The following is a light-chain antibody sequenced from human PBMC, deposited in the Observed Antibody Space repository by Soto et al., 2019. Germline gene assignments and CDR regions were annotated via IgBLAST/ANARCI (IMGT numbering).Light chain of an antibody. CDR3: SSYAGSLLYV. CDR2: AVS. Sequence: QSVLTQPRSVSGSPGQSVTISCTGTSSDVGGYNYVSWYQHHPGKAPKLLIYAVSERPSGVPARFSGTKSGNTASLTISGLHAEDEADFYCSSYAGSLLYVFGTGTKLTVL. CDR1: SSDVGGYNY. J-gene: IGLJ1*01. V-gene: IGLV2-11*01.